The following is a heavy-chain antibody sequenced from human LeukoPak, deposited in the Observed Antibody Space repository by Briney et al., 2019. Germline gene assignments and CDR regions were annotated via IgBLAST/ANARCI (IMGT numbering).Heavy chain of an antibody. CDR1: GFSFNSYT. V-gene: IGHV3-21*01. CDR2: ISPVSSYT. Sequence: GSLRLSCLASGFSFNSYTMNWVREAPGKGLEWVSTISPVSSYTWYAESVKGRFTISRDNPKNSLYLQMDSLRAEDTAVYYCVRDVSRRIGMDVWGQGTTVTVSS. J-gene: IGHJ6*02. D-gene: IGHD2/OR15-2a*01. CDR3: VRDVSRRIGMDV.